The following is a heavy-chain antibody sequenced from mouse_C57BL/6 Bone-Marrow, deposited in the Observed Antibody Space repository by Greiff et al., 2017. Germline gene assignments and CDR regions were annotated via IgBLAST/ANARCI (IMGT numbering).Heavy chain of an antibody. Sequence: QVQLQQPGAELVMPGASVKLSCKASGYTFTSYWMPWVKQRPGQGLEWIGEIDPSDSYTNYNQKFKGKSTLTVDTSSSTAYMPLSSLTSEDSAVYYCARDWDGVDDWGQGTTLTVSS. V-gene: IGHV1-69*01. CDR3: ARDWDGVDD. J-gene: IGHJ2*01. CDR1: GYTFTSYW. D-gene: IGHD4-1*01. CDR2: IDPSDSYT.